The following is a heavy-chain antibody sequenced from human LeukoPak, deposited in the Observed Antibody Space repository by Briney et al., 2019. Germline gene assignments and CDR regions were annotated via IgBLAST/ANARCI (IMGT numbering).Heavy chain of an antibody. CDR1: GFTFSSYW. CDR3: AREDPLRSIDY. D-gene: IGHD5-12*01. V-gene: IGHV3-7*01. J-gene: IGHJ4*02. CDR2: IKQDGSEK. Sequence: GGSLRLSCAASGFTFSSYWMSWVRQAPGQGLEWVANIKQDGSEKYYVDSVKGRFTISRDNAKNSLYLQMNSLRAEDMAVYYCAREDPLRSIDYWGQGTLVTVSS.